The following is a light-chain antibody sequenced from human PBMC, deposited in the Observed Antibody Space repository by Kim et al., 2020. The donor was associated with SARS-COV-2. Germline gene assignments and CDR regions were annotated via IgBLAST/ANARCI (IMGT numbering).Light chain of an antibody. Sequence: DIVMTQSPDSLAVSLGERATINCKSSQTVLYSSNNKNYLVWYQQKPGQPPKLLIYWASTRESGVPDRFSGSGSGTDFTLTISSLQAEDVAVYYCQQYYTLPLTFGQGTKVDIK. CDR2: WAS. CDR1: QTVLYSSNNKNY. CDR3: QQYYTLPLT. V-gene: IGKV4-1*01. J-gene: IGKJ1*01.